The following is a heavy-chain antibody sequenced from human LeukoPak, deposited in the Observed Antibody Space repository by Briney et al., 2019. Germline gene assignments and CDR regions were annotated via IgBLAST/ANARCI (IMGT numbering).Heavy chain of an antibody. V-gene: IGHV3-23*01. CDR3: AKDQSVIPTAALDY. Sequence: QTGGSLRLSCAASGFTFSNYALNWVRQAPGKGLEWVSAISGPGITTYYADSVKGRFTISRDNPKNTLYLQMSSLRDEDTAVYYCAKDQSVIPTAALDYWGQGTLVTVSS. CDR1: GFTFSNYA. D-gene: IGHD6-13*01. J-gene: IGHJ4*02. CDR2: ISGPGITT.